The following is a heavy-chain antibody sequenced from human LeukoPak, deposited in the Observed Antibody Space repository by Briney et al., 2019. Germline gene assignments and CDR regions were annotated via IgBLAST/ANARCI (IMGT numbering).Heavy chain of an antibody. CDR2: MNPNSGNR. CDR1: GYTSTGYY. D-gene: IGHD3-16*01. J-gene: IGHJ4*02. V-gene: IGHV1-8*02. Sequence: ASVKVSCKASGYTSTGYYMHWVRQATGQGLEWMGWMNPNSGNRGYAQKFQGRVTMTRNTPISTAYMELSSLRSEDTAVYYCARGGERSHGLKYWGQGTLVTVSS. CDR3: ARGGERSHGLKY.